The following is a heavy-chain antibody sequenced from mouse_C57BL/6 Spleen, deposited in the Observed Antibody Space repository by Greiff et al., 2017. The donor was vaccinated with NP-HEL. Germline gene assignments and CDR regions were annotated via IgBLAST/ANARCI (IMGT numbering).Heavy chain of an antibody. Sequence: EVQLQQSGPVLVKPGASVKMSCKASGYTFTDYYMNWVKQSHGKSLEWIGVINPYNGGTSYNQKFKGKATLTVDTSSSTAYMELNSLTSEDSAVYYCARAGGTTVVATNAMDYWGQGTSVTVSS. J-gene: IGHJ4*01. D-gene: IGHD1-1*01. V-gene: IGHV1-19*01. CDR3: ARAGGTTVVATNAMDY. CDR1: GYTFTDYY. CDR2: INPYNGGT.